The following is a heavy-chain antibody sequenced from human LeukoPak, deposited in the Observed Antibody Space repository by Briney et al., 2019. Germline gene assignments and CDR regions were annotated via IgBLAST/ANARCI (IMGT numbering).Heavy chain of an antibody. D-gene: IGHD1-26*01. Sequence: SVKVSCKASGGTFSSYAISWVRQAPGQGLEWMGRIIPILGIANYAQKFQGRVTITADKSTSTAYMELSSLRSEDTAVYYCARAAAVWDFDYWGQGTLVTVSS. CDR2: IIPILGIA. V-gene: IGHV1-69*04. J-gene: IGHJ4*02. CDR3: ARAAAVWDFDY. CDR1: GGTFSSYA.